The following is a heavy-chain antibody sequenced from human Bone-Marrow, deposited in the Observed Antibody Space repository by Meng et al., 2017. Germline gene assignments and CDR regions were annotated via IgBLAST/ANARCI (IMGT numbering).Heavy chain of an antibody. J-gene: IGHJ6*02. Sequence: GESLKISCATSNFTLSIYAMTWVRQAPGKGLEWVSSISSSSSYIYYADSVKGRFTISRDNAKNSLYLQMNSLRAEDTAVYYCARDRGMDVWGQGTTVTVSS. CDR2: ISSSSSYI. V-gene: IGHV3-21*01. CDR1: NFTLSIYA. CDR3: ARDRGMDV.